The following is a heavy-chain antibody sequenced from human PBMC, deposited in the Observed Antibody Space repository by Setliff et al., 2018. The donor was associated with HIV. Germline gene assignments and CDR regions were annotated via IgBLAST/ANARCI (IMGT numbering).Heavy chain of an antibody. Sequence: ASVKVSCKASGYTFTSYYMHWVRQAPGQGLEWMGIINPSGGSTSYAQKFQGRVTMTRDTSTSTVYMELSSLRSEDTAVYYCARGGSSGRPSNWFDPWGQGTLVTVSS. CDR3: ARGGSSGRPSNWFDP. CDR2: INPSGGST. CDR1: GYTFTSYY. V-gene: IGHV1-46*01. D-gene: IGHD6-19*01. J-gene: IGHJ5*02.